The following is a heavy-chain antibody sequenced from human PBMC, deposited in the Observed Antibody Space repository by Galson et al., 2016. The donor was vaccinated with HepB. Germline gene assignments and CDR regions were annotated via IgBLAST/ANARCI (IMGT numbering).Heavy chain of an antibody. CDR2: INAVSGNT. D-gene: IGHD6-19*01. CDR1: GYTFTTSG. J-gene: IGHJ4*02. Sequence: SVKVSCKASGYTFTTSGITWVRQAPGQGLEWMGWINAVSGNTDFSPRFLGRVSITRDTSANTAYMELSSLTSEDTAVYYCASGYSSGWLFRIDYWGQGTLLTVSS. CDR3: ASGYSSGWLFRIDY. V-gene: IGHV1-18*01.